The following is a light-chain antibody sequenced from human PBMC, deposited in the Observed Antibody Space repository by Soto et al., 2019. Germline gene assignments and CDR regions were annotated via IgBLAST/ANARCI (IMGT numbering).Light chain of an antibody. Sequence: DIQMTQSPSTLSASAGDRVTISCRASQSIASWLAWYQQKAGKAPNLLIYDASSLESGVPSRFSGSGSGTEFTLTISSLQPEDFATYYCQQSFTTPRTFGQGTKLDVK. CDR2: DAS. J-gene: IGKJ2*01. CDR3: QQSFTTPRT. V-gene: IGKV1-5*01. CDR1: QSIASW.